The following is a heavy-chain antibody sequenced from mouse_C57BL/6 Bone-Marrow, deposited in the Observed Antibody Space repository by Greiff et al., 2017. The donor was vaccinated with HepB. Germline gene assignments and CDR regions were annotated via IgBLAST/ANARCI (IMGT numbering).Heavy chain of an antibody. V-gene: IGHV1-76*01. CDR1: GYTFTDYY. D-gene: IGHD1-1*01. CDR3: ARQDYGSSRIFDY. Sequence: VQLQQSGAELVRPGASVKLSCKASGYTFTDYYINWVKQRPGQGLEWIARIYPGSGNTYYNEKFKGKATLTAEKSSSTAYMQLSSLTSEDSAVYFCARQDYGSSRIFDYWGQGTTLTVSS. CDR2: IYPGSGNT. J-gene: IGHJ2*01.